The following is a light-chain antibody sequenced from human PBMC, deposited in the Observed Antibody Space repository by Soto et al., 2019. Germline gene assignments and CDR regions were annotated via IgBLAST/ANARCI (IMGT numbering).Light chain of an antibody. CDR2: RAS. CDR3: QQYNRYPCT. J-gene: IGKJ1*01. Sequence: DIQMTQSPSTLSASVGDRVTITCRARQSVSSWLAWYQKKPGEAPKLLLYRASSLESGAPSRFSGSGSGTEFTIIISSLQPDDLATYYCQQYNRYPCTFGQGTKVEIK. V-gene: IGKV1-5*03. CDR1: QSVSSW.